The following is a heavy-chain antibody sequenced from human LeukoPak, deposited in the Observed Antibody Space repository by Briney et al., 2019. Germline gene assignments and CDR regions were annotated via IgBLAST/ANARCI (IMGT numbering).Heavy chain of an antibody. J-gene: IGHJ3*02. CDR1: GFTFGDYA. V-gene: IGHV3-49*05. D-gene: IGHD5-24*01. CDR2: IRSKTYGETT. Sequence: KSGGSLRLSCTGSGFTFGDYAMSWFRQAPGKGLEWVGFIRSKTYGETTEYAASVKGRFTISRDDSNSIAYLQMNSLKTEDTAVYFCTRDLRKWLQFRFAFDIWGQGTMVTVSS. CDR3: TRDLRKWLQFRFAFDI.